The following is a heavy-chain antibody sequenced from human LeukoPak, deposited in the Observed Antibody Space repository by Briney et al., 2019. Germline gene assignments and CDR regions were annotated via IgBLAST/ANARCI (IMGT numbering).Heavy chain of an antibody. J-gene: IGHJ4*02. V-gene: IGHV3-74*01. CDR2: INSDGSTT. D-gene: IGHD1-14*01. Sequence: GGSLRLSCAASGFTFSSYWMGWVRQAPGEGLVWVSRINSDGSTTTYADAVKGRFTISRDNAKNTLYLQMNSLRAEDTAVYYCARNQGSDLDYWGQGTLVTVSS. CDR3: ARNQGSDLDY. CDR1: GFTFSSYW.